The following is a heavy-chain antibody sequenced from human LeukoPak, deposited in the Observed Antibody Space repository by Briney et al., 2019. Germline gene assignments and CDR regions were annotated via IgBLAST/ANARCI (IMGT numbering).Heavy chain of an antibody. CDR3: ARRLSGFPPDY. Sequence: ASVTVSCKASGYTFTVYYMHWVRQAPGQRLEWMGWINPNSGGTNYAQKFQGRVTMTRDTSINTAYMELSRLTSDDTAVYYCARRLSGFPPDYWGQGTLVTVSS. V-gene: IGHV1-2*02. D-gene: IGHD3-9*01. J-gene: IGHJ4*02. CDR2: INPNSGGT. CDR1: GYTFTVYY.